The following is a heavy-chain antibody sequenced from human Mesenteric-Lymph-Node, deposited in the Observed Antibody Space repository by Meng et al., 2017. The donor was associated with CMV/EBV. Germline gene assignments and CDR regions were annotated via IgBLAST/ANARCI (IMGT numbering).Heavy chain of an antibody. J-gene: IGHJ3*02. CDR3: AKGFTIFGVGPDAFDI. Sequence: ETLSLTCAASGFTFSTYGMSWVRQAPGKGLEWVSAISVSGGRTYYADSVKGRFTISRDNSKNTLYLQMNSLRAEDTAVYYCAKGFTIFGVGPDAFDIWGQGTMVTVSS. V-gene: IGHV3-23*01. D-gene: IGHD3-3*01. CDR2: ISVSGGRT. CDR1: GFTFSTYG.